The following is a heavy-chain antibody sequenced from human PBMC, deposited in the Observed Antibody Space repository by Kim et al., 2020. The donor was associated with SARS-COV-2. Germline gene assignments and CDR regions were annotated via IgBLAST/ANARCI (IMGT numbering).Heavy chain of an antibody. Sequence: SETLSLTCTVSGGSVSSGSYYWSWIRQPPGKGLEWIGYIYYSGSTNYNPSLKSRVTISVDTSKNQFSLKLSSVTAADTAGYYCARSGGGLLWFGELFSPMYYFDYWGQGTLVTVSS. V-gene: IGHV4-61*01. D-gene: IGHD3-10*01. CDR2: IYYSGST. J-gene: IGHJ4*02. CDR3: ARSGGGLLWFGELFSPMYYFDY. CDR1: GGSVSSGSYY.